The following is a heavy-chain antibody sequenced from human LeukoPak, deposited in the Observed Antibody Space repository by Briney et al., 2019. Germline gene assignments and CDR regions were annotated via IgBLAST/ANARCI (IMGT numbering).Heavy chain of an antibody. Sequence: PGGSLRLSCAASGFTFSSYWMSWVRQAPGKGLEWVSNVNQDGSEKYYVDSVKGRFTISRDNAKNSLYLQMNSLRAEDTAVYYCARDGYNDLWVYYYYGMDVWGQGTTVTVSS. V-gene: IGHV3-7*01. D-gene: IGHD5-24*01. CDR2: VNQDGSEK. CDR1: GFTFSSYW. J-gene: IGHJ6*02. CDR3: ARDGYNDLWVYYYYGMDV.